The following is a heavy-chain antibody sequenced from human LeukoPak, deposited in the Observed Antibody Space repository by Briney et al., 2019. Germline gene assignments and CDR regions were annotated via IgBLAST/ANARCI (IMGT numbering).Heavy chain of an antibody. CDR2: ISGSGGST. V-gene: IGHV3-23*01. D-gene: IGHD3-22*01. J-gene: IGHJ4*02. CDR1: GFTFSSYA. CDR3: AKDRDSSGYLEGYFDY. Sequence: PGGSLRLSCAASGFTFSSYAMSWVRQAPGKGLEWVSAISGSGGSTYYADSVKGRFTISRDNSKNTLYLQMNSPRAEDTAVYYCAKDRDSSGYLEGYFDYWGQGTLVTVSS.